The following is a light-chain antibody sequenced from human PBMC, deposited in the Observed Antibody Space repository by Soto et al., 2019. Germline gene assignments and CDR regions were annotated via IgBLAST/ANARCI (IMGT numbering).Light chain of an antibody. J-gene: IGLJ1*01. CDR3: AAWDDSLNGYV. CDR1: SSNIGSNT. Sequence: QSVLTQPPSASGTPGQRVTISCSGSSSNIGSNTVNWYQQLPGTAPKLLFYSNNQRPSGVPDRFSGSKSVTSASLAVSGLQSEDEADYYCAAWDDSLNGYVFGTGTKVTVL. V-gene: IGLV1-44*01. CDR2: SNN.